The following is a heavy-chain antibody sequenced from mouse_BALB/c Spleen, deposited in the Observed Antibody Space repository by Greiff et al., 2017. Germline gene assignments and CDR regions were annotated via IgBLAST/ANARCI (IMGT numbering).Heavy chain of an antibody. D-gene: IGHD1-1*01. CDR1: GFTFNTYA. CDR2: IRSKSNNYAT. Sequence: EVKLMESGGGLVQPKGSLKLSCAASGFTFNTYAMNWVRQAPGKGLEWVARIRSKSNNYATYYADSVKDRFTISRDDSQSMLYLQMNNLKTEDTAMYYCVRQNYYYGSSFDYWGQGTTLTVSS. V-gene: IGHV10-1*02. CDR3: VRQNYYYGSSFDY. J-gene: IGHJ2*01.